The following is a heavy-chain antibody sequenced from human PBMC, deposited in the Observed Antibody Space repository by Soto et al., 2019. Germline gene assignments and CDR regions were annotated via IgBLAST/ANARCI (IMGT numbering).Heavy chain of an antibody. Sequence: QVQLVQSGAEVKKPGASVKVSCKASGYTFTSYAMHWVRQAPGQRLEWMGWINAGNGNTKYSQKFQGRVTITRDTSASTAYMELSSLRSEDTAVYYCARIYSYDSYYYYYGMDVWGQGTTVTVSS. J-gene: IGHJ6*02. CDR2: INAGNGNT. D-gene: IGHD5-18*01. CDR3: ARIYSYDSYYYYYGMDV. CDR1: GYTFTSYA. V-gene: IGHV1-3*01.